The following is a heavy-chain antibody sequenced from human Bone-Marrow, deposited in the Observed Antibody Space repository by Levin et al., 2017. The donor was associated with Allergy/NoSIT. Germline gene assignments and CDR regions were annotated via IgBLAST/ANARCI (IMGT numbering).Heavy chain of an antibody. CDR2: INHSGST. J-gene: IGHJ4*02. CDR1: GGSFSGYY. D-gene: IGHD6-19*01. Sequence: SETLSLTCAVYGGSFSGYYWSWIRQPPGKGLEWIGEINHSGSTNYNPSLKSRVTISVDTSKNQFSLKLSSVTAADTAVYYCAGEAHQYSSGPKGDFDYWGQGTLVTVSS. V-gene: IGHV4-34*01. CDR3: AGEAHQYSSGPKGDFDY.